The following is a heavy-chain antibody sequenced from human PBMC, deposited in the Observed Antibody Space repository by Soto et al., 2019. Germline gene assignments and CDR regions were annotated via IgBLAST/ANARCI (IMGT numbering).Heavy chain of an antibody. V-gene: IGHV3-30*18. Sequence: GGSLRLSCAASGFTFSSYGMHWVRQAPGKGLEWVAVISYDGSNKYYADSVKGRFTISRDNSKNTLYLQMNSLSAEDTAVYYCAKGSSSSVFDYWGQGTLVTVSS. CDR1: GFTFSSYG. CDR2: ISYDGSNK. J-gene: IGHJ4*02. CDR3: AKGSSSSVFDY. D-gene: IGHD6-6*01.